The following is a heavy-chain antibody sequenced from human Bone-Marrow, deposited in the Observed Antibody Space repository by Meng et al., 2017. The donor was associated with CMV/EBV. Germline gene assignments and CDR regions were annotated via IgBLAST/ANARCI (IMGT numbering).Heavy chain of an antibody. Sequence: GESLKISCAASGFTFSDYYMSWIRQAPGKGLEWVSYISSSGSTIYYADSVKGRITISRDNAKNSLYLQMNSLRAEDTAVYYCARAGSGGYFDYWGQETLVTVSS. V-gene: IGHV3-11*01. CDR2: ISSSGSTI. CDR1: GFTFSDYY. CDR3: ARAGSGGYFDY. J-gene: IGHJ4*02. D-gene: IGHD1-26*01.